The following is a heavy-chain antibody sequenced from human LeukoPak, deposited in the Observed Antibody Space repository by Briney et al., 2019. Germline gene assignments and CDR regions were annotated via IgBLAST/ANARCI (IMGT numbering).Heavy chain of an antibody. CDR2: ISGSNSYI. J-gene: IGHJ4*02. CDR3: ARPNSNYEYYFDY. V-gene: IGHV3-21*01. D-gene: IGHD4-11*01. CDR1: GFTFSSYS. Sequence: GGSLRLSCAASGFTFSSYSMNWVRQAPGKGLEWVSSISGSNSYIYYADSMKGRFTISRDNAKNSLYLQMNSLRAEDTAVYYCARPNSNYEYYFDYWGQGTLVTVSS.